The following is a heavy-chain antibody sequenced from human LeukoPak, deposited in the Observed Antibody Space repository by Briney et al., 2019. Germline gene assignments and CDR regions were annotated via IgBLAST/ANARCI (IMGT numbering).Heavy chain of an antibody. D-gene: IGHD3-22*01. V-gene: IGHV4-59*01. CDR2: IYYSGST. CDR3: ARGLPYYYDSSGSDAFDI. Sequence: KPSETLSLTCTGSGGSISSYYWSWIRQPPGKGLEWIGYIYYSGSTNYNPSLKSRVTISVDTSKNQFSLKLSSVTAADTAVYYCARGLPYYYDSSGSDAFDIWGQGTMVTVSS. J-gene: IGHJ3*02. CDR1: GGSISSYY.